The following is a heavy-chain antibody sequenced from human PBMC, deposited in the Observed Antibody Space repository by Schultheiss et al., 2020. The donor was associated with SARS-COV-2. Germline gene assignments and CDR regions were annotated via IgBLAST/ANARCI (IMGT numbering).Heavy chain of an antibody. V-gene: IGHV3-64*04. Sequence: VGSLRLSCSASGFTSSSYAMHWVRQAPGKGLEYVSAISSNGGSTYYADSVKGRFTISRDNSKNTLYLQMSSLRAEDTAVYYCARGTSDYGDYGRSWGQGTLVTVSS. CDR2: ISSNGGST. CDR1: GFTSSSYA. J-gene: IGHJ5*02. D-gene: IGHD4-17*01. CDR3: ARGTSDYGDYGRS.